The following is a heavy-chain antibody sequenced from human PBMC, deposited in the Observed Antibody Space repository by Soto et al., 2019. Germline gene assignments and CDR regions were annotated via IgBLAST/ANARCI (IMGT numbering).Heavy chain of an antibody. CDR3: AREAGGEDIVLMVYAPDAFDI. J-gene: IGHJ3*02. CDR1: GFTFRSYS. V-gene: IGHV3-48*02. Sequence: HPGGSLRLSCAASGFTFRSYSMNWVRQAPGKGLEWVSYISSSSSTIYYADSVKGRFTISRDNAKNSLYLQMNSLRDEDTAVYYCAREAGGEDIVLMVYAPDAFDIWGQGTMVTVSS. CDR2: ISSSSSTI. D-gene: IGHD2-8*01.